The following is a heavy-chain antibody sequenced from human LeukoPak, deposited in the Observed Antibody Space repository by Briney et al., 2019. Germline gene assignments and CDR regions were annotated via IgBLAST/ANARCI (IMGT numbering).Heavy chain of an antibody. CDR3: ARAPPKYYYGSGSSPYYYMDV. Sequence: SETLSLTCAVYGGSSSGYYWSWIRQPPGKGLEWIGEINHSGSTNYNPSLKSRVTISVDTSKNQFSLKLSSVTAADTAVYYCARAPPKYYYGSGSSPYYYMDVWGKGTTVTVSS. V-gene: IGHV4-34*01. CDR2: INHSGST. CDR1: GGSSSGYY. J-gene: IGHJ6*03. D-gene: IGHD3-10*01.